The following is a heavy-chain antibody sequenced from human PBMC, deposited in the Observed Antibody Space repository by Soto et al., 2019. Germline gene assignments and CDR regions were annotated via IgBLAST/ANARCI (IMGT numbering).Heavy chain of an antibody. CDR1: GFTFSSYA. D-gene: IGHD3-10*01. J-gene: IGHJ4*02. CDR2: ISYDGSNK. CDR3: ARDPLETTSGVFDY. Sequence: LRLSCAASGFTFSSYAMHWVRQAPGKGLEWVAVISYDGSNKYYADSVKGRFTISRDNSKNTLYLQMNSLRAEDTAVYYCARDPLETTSGVFDYWGQGTLVTVSS. V-gene: IGHV3-30-3*01.